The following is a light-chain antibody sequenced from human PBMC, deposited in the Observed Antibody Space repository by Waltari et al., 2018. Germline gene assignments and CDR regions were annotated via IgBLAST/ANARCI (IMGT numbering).Light chain of an antibody. CDR3: QQRSNWPLHT. J-gene: IGKJ2*01. V-gene: IGKV3-11*01. Sequence: EIVLTQSPATLSLSPGERATLSCRASQSVSSYLAWYQQRPGQAPRPLIYDASTRATGIPARFSGSGSGTDFTLTISTLEPEDFAVYYCQQRSNWPLHTFGQGTKLEIK. CDR2: DAS. CDR1: QSVSSY.